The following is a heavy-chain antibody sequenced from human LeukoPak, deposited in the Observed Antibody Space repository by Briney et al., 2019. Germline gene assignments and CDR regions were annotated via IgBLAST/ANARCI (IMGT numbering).Heavy chain of an antibody. Sequence: PSETLSLTCAVYGGSFSGYYWGWIRQPPGKGLEWIGSIYYSGSTYYNPSLKSRVTISVDTSKNQFSLKLSSVTAADTAVYYCARQYYDILTGPRFDYWGQGTLVTVSS. CDR1: GGSFSGYY. V-gene: IGHV4-39*01. J-gene: IGHJ4*02. D-gene: IGHD3-9*01. CDR2: IYYSGST. CDR3: ARQYYDILTGPRFDY.